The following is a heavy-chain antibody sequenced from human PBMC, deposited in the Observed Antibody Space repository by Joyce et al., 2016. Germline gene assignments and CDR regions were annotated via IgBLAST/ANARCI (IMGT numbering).Heavy chain of an antibody. J-gene: IGHJ6*02. D-gene: IGHD3-22*01. CDR2: ISRDRTYI. CDR1: GFTFSTSS. Sequence: EVQLVESGGGLVKPGGSLRFSCAASGFTFSTSSMSWFRRAPGKGLEWVSAISRDRTYIVYADSVKGRFTVSRDNAKNSLYLQMNSLRAEDTAVFFCARGGIVYDYSMDLWGQGTTVTVSS. V-gene: IGHV3-21*02. CDR3: ARGGIVYDYSMDL.